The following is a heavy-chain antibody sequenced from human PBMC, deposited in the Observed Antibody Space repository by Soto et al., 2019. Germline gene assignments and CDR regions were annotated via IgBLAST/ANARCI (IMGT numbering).Heavy chain of an antibody. D-gene: IGHD5-18*01. CDR3: ARELTGYRYGPGEVY. V-gene: IGHV4-30-4*01. J-gene: IGHJ4*02. CDR2: IAYSGNT. CDR1: GGSISSSNYY. Sequence: QVQLQESGPGLVRPSQTLSLTCRVSGGSISSSNYYWTWIRQPPGKGLEWIGYIAYSGNTSYNPSLQSRVTISVDTSENQFSLTLTSMTAADTAVYYCARELTGYRYGPGEVYWGQGTLITVSS.